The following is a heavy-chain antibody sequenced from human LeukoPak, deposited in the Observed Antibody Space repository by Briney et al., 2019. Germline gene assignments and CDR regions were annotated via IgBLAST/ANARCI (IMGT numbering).Heavy chain of an antibody. J-gene: IGHJ4*02. Sequence: SETLSLTCTVSGGSISSNNYYWGWIRQPPGKGLEWVGSIYYSGSTYYNPSLKSRVTISVDTSKNQFPMKLNSVTAADTAVYYCASRYLEWLLDNWGQGTLCTVSS. D-gene: IGHD3-3*01. CDR2: IYYSGST. V-gene: IGHV4-39*01. CDR1: GGSISSNNYY. CDR3: ASRYLEWLLDN.